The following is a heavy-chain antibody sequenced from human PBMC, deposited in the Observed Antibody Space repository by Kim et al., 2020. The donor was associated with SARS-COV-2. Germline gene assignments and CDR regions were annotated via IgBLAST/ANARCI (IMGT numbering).Heavy chain of an antibody. CDR2: INPNSGGT. V-gene: IGHV1-2*02. CDR3: ARAFQPTPAAMGDVDY. CDR1: GYTFTGYY. D-gene: IGHD2-2*01. Sequence: ASVKVSCKASGYTFTGYYMHWVRQAPGQGLEWMGWINPNSGGTNYAQKFQGRVTMTRDTSISTAYMELSRLRSDDTAVYYCARAFQPTPAAMGDVDYWGQGTLVTVSS. J-gene: IGHJ4*02.